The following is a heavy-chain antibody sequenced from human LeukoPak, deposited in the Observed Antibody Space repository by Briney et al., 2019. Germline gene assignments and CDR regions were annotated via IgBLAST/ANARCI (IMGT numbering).Heavy chain of an antibody. V-gene: IGHV4-34*01. D-gene: IGHD5-18*01. Sequence: SETLSLTCAVYGGSFSGYYWSRIRQPPGKGLEWIGEINHSGSTNYNPSLKSRVTISADTSKNQSSLKLSSVTAADTAVYYCARDVDTAMVWASWFDPWGQGTLVTVSS. CDR1: GGSFSGYY. CDR3: ARDVDTAMVWASWFDP. CDR2: INHSGST. J-gene: IGHJ5*02.